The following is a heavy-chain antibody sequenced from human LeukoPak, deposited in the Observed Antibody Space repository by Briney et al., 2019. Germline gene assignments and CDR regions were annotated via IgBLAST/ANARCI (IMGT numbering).Heavy chain of an antibody. CDR1: GFTLSTYA. D-gene: IGHD1-20*01. J-gene: IGHJ4*02. Sequence: PGGSLRRSCAASGFTLSTYAMHWVRQAPGKGLEWVAYISGTGFTTYNADSVKGRFTISSDSSKNTLFLQMNSLRAEDTAIYYCAKDGYNWIAFDDWGQGTLVTVSS. CDR2: ISGTGFTT. CDR3: AKDGYNWIAFDD. V-gene: IGHV3-23*01.